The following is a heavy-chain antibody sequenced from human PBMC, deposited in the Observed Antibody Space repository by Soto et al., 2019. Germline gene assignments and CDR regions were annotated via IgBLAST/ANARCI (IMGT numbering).Heavy chain of an antibody. CDR2: IYYGGTT. V-gene: IGHV4-39*01. Sequence: QLHLQESGPGRVKPSETLSLMCSVSGGSISTSGNYWGWVRQAPEKGLEWIGSIYYGGTTNYNPSLKRRGTISLDTSKNQFSLKLTSVTAADTAVYYCARLPVVRGLPAWGQGTLVTVSS. CDR1: GGSISTSGNY. CDR3: ARLPVVRGLPA. D-gene: IGHD3-10*01. J-gene: IGHJ5*02.